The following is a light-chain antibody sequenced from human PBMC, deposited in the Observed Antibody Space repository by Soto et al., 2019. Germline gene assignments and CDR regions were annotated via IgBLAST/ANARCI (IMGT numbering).Light chain of an antibody. V-gene: IGKV3-20*01. CDR2: GAS. J-gene: IGKJ1*01. CDR1: QSVSSNY. CDR3: QQCGSSRT. Sequence: EIVLTQSPGTLSLSPGERATLSCRASQSVSSNYLAWYQQKPGQAPRLLIYGASSRATGIPDRFSGSGSGKDFTLTISRLEPEDFAVYYCQQCGSSRTFGQGTKVDIK.